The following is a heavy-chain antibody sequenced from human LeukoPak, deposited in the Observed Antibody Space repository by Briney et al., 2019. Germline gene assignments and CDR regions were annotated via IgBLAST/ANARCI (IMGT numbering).Heavy chain of an antibody. CDR3: ARRYYDFWSRDWFDP. Sequence: GESLKISCKGSGYSFTSYWIGWVRQMPGKGLEWMGIIYPGDSDTRYSPSFQGQVTISADKSISTAYLQWSSLKASDTAMCYCARRYYDFWSRDWFDPWGQGTLVTVSS. D-gene: IGHD3-3*01. CDR2: IYPGDSDT. CDR1: GYSFTSYW. J-gene: IGHJ5*02. V-gene: IGHV5-51*01.